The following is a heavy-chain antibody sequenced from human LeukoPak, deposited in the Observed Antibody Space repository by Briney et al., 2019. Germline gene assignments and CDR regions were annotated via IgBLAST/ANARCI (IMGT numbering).Heavy chain of an antibody. CDR2: IRGSGIRT. Sequence: PGGSLRLSCVASGFTFTNYAMNWVRQGPRKGLEWVSGIRGSGIRTFYADSVKGRFTISRDNSKNTLYLQMNSLRADDTAVYYCVVSAFLENFDSSGFDYWGQGTLVTVSS. CDR1: GFTFTNYA. J-gene: IGHJ4*02. D-gene: IGHD3-22*01. CDR3: VVSAFLENFDSSGFDY. V-gene: IGHV3-23*01.